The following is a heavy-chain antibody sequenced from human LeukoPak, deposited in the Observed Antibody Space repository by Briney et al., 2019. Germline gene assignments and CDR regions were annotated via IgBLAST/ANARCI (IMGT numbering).Heavy chain of an antibody. J-gene: IGHJ3*02. D-gene: IGHD3-3*01. CDR2: IRYDGSNK. V-gene: IGHV3-30*02. CDR1: GFTFSSYG. Sequence: PGGSLRLSCAASGFTFSSYGMHWVRQAPGKGLEWVAFIRYDGSNKHYADSVKGRFTISRDNSKNTLYLQMNSLRAEDTAVYYCARAVSYDFWSGYPDAFDIWGQGTMVTVSS. CDR3: ARAVSYDFWSGYPDAFDI.